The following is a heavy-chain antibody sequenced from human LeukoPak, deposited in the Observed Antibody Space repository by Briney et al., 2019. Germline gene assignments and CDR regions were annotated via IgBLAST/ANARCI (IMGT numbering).Heavy chain of an antibody. Sequence: SQTLSLTCAISVDSIFTNNVAWNWISRSPSRGLEWLGRTYDRSKWSFDYAVSVKSRITINADTSKNQFSLQLSSVTPEDTAVYYCARGKYTSFDNWGQGTLVTVSS. J-gene: IGHJ4*02. V-gene: IGHV6-1*01. CDR2: TYDRSKWSF. D-gene: IGHD6-6*01. CDR1: VDSIFTNNVA. CDR3: ARGKYTSFDN.